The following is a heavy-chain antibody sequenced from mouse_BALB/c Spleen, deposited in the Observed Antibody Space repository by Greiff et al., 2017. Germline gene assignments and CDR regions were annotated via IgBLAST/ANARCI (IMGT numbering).Heavy chain of an antibody. D-gene: IGHD2-4*01. J-gene: IGHJ4*01. CDR3: ARRDYDGGYYAMDY. CDR2: ISSGSSTI. Sequence: EVQLVESGGGLVQPGGSRKLSCAASGFTFSSFGMHWVRQAPEKGLEWVAYISSGSSTIYYADTVKGRFTISRDNPKNTLFLQMTSLRSEDTAMYYCARRDYDGGYYAMDYWGQGTSVTVSS. V-gene: IGHV5-17*02. CDR1: GFTFSSFG.